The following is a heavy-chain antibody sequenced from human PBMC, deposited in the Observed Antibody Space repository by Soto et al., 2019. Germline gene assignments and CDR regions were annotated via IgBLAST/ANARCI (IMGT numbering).Heavy chain of an antibody. J-gene: IGHJ3*02. CDR2: IIPIFGTA. CDR3: AREGYGGNSRDAFDI. Sequence: GASVKVSCKASGGTFSSYAISWVRQAPGQGLEWMGGIIPIFGTANYAQKFQGRVTITADESTSTAYMELSSLRSEDTAVYYCAREGYGGNSRDAFDIWGQGTMVTVS. CDR1: GGTFSSYA. V-gene: IGHV1-69*13. D-gene: IGHD4-17*01.